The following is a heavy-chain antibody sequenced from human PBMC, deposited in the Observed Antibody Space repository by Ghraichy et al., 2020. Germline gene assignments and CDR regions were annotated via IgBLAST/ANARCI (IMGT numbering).Heavy chain of an antibody. CDR1: GYTFTNYD. Sequence: ASVKVSCKASGYTFTNYDINWVRQAAGQGLEWVAWMNPNSGNSNYAQKFEGRVTMTRDTSTNTAYMELSSLKSEDTAVYYCARGGSVLRVRGVVITRPDYYYGMDVWGQGTTVTVSS. CDR3: ARGGSVLRVRGVVITRPDYYYGMDV. J-gene: IGHJ6*02. CDR2: MNPNSGNS. V-gene: IGHV1-8*01. D-gene: IGHD3-10*01.